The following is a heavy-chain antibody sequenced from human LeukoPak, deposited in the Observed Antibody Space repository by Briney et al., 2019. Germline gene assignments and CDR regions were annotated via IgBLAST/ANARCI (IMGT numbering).Heavy chain of an antibody. CDR1: GFTFSSYA. CDR2: ISGSRGTT. Sequence: GGPLRLSCAASGFTFSSYAMSSVRQAAGKGLECVSGISGSRGTTYYADSVKGRLTISRDNSKNTLYLQMNSLRADDTAVYYCAKERTGGWPFDYWGQGTLVTVSS. CDR3: AKERTGGWPFDY. V-gene: IGHV3-23*01. J-gene: IGHJ4*02. D-gene: IGHD6-19*01.